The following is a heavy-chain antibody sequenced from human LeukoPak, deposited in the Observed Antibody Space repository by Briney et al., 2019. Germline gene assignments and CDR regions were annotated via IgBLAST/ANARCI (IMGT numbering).Heavy chain of an antibody. CDR2: IYTSGST. D-gene: IGHD6-13*01. V-gene: IGHV4-4*07. CDR1: GGSISSYY. CDR3: ARGKRRGIAAAGTPCDY. J-gene: IGHJ4*02. Sequence: SETLSLTCTVSGGSISSYYWSWIRQPAGKGLEWIGRIYTSGSTNYNPSLKSRVTMSVDTSKNQFSLKLSSVTAADTAVNYRARGKRRGIAAAGTPCDYWGQGTLVTVSS.